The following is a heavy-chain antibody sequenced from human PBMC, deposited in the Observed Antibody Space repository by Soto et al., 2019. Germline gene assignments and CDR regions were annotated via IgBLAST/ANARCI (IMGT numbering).Heavy chain of an antibody. Sequence: QVQLVQSGTEVKKPGSSVKVSCKASGGTFRNYPINWVRQAPGQGLEWMGSIFPLTDIPDYAQNFQARLTTGANKATRRAYMGLASLLSDGTAMSVWARGTLVVLSYFASWGRGTLFTVSS. CDR3: ARGTLVVLSYFAS. D-gene: IGHD1-1*01. CDR2: IFPLTDIP. CDR1: GGTFRNYP. J-gene: IGHJ4*02. V-gene: IGHV1-69*02.